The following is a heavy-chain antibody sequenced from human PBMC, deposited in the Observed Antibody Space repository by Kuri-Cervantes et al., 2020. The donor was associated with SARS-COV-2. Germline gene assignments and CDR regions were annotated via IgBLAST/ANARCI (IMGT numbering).Heavy chain of an antibody. CDR2: IYYSGST. J-gene: IGHJ3*02. V-gene: IGHV4-39*01. CDR1: GGSISSYY. Sequence: GSLRLSCTVSGGSISSYYWGWIRQPPGKGLEWIGSIYYSGSTYYNPSLKSRVTISVDTSKNQFSLKLSSVTAADTAVYYCARSVTKDFWSGVDIWGQGTMVTVSS. CDR3: ARSVTKDFWSGVDI. D-gene: IGHD3-3*01.